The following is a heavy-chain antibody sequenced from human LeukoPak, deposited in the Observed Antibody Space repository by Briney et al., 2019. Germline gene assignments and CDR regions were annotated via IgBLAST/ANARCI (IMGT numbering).Heavy chain of an antibody. D-gene: IGHD3-10*01. CDR3: ARVDYYYGSGSKVNDY. CDR1: GYTFTSYG. V-gene: IGHV1-18*01. CDR2: ISAYNGNT. J-gene: IGHJ4*02. Sequence: GASVKVSCKASGYTFTSYGISWVRQAPGQGLEWMGWISAYNGNTNYAQKLQGRVTMTTDTSTSTAYMELRSLRSDDTAVYYCARVDYYYGSGSKVNDYWGQGTLVTVSS.